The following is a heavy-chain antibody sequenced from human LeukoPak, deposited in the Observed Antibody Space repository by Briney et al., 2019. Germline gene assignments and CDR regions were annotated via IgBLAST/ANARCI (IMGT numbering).Heavy chain of an antibody. Sequence: ASVKVSCKASGGTFSSYAISWVRQAPGQGLEWMGGIIPIFGTANYAQKFQGRVTITADKSTSTAYMELSSLRSEGTAVYYCARALSYGESYDYWGQGTLVTVSS. CDR3: ARALSYGESYDY. CDR1: GGTFSSYA. V-gene: IGHV1-69*06. J-gene: IGHJ4*02. D-gene: IGHD5-18*01. CDR2: IIPIFGTA.